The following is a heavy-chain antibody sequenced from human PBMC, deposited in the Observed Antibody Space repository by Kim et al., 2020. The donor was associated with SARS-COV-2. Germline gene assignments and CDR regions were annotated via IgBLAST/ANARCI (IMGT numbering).Heavy chain of an antibody. J-gene: IGHJ6*02. V-gene: IGHV5-10-1*01. CDR3: ARVLCGGDCPPFVYYYYGMDV. CDR2: IDPSDSYT. D-gene: IGHD2-21*02. CDR1: GYSFTSYW. Sequence: GESLKISCKGSGYSFTSYWISWVRQMPGKGLEWMGRIDPSDSYTNYSPSFQGHVTISADKSISTAYLQWSSLKASDTAMYYCARVLCGGDCPPFVYYYYGMDVWGQGTTVTVSS.